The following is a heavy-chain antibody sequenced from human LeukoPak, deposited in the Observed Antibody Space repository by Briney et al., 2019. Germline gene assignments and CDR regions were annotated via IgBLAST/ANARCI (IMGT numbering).Heavy chain of an antibody. Sequence: GRSLRLSCAAAGFTLTSHAMSWVRQAPGKGLEWVSDISGSGGSTYYADSVKGRFTISRDNSKNTLYLQMNSLRAEDTAVYYCAKSSWYVEGDFDYWGQGTLVTVSS. CDR2: ISGSGGST. D-gene: IGHD6-13*01. V-gene: IGHV3-23*01. J-gene: IGHJ4*02. CDR3: AKSSWYVEGDFDY. CDR1: GFTLTSHA.